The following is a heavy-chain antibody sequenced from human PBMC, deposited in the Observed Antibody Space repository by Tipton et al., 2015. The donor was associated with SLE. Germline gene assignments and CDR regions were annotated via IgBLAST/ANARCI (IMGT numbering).Heavy chain of an antibody. D-gene: IGHD6-13*01. CDR2: INYSGST. CDR1: GGSFSGYY. Sequence: TLSLTCAVYGGSFSGYYWSWIRQPPGKGLEGIGEINYSGSTNYNPSLKSRVTISVDTANNQLSLKPRSVTAADTAVYYCARGLVDSGRSHYYGMDVWGQGTTVPVSS. V-gene: IGHV4-34*01. J-gene: IGHJ6*02. CDR3: ARGLVDSGRSHYYGMDV.